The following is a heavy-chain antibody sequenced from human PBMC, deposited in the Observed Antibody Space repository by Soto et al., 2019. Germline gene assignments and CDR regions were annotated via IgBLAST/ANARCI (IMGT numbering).Heavy chain of an antibody. V-gene: IGHV1-69*06. CDR3: ARYLRGEDYFDY. J-gene: IGHJ4*02. Sequence: SVKVSCKASGGTFSSYAISWVRQAPGQGLEWMGGIIPIFGTANYAQKFQGRVTITADKSTSTAYMELSSLRSEDTAVYYCARYLRGEDYFDYWGQGTLATVSS. CDR1: GGTFSSYA. CDR2: IIPIFGTA. D-gene: IGHD3-16*02.